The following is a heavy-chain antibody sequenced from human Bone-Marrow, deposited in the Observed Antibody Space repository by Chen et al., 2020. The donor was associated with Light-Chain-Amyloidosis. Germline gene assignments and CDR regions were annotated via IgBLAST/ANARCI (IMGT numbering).Heavy chain of an antibody. CDR1: GNTFPNYW. CDR2: IDPDDADA. Sequence: EGQLEQSGPEVKKPGESLKIPCKGSGNTFPNYWIGWVRQMPGKGRAWMGVIDPDDADARYSPYFERQVTISADKSITTAYLQWRSLKASDTAMYYCARRRDGYNFDYWGQGTLVTVSS. D-gene: IGHD5-12*01. V-gene: IGHV5-51*01. CDR3: ARRRDGYNFDY. J-gene: IGHJ4*02.